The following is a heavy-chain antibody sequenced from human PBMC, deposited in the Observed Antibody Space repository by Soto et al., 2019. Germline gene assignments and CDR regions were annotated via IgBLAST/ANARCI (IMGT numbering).Heavy chain of an antibody. V-gene: IGHV1-69*01. CDR2: IVPLPGTT. CDR3: ASGVGGLGRRSGWPDYAFDV. Sequence: QVQLVQSGAAVRKPGSSVKVSCKASGGTFTKYAITWVRQAPRQGLEWMGGIVPLPGTTNYAQKFRGRVTISADESTRTAYLELSSLRSEDTAVYYSASGVGGLGRRSGWPDYAFDVGGQGTMVIVSS. J-gene: IGHJ3*01. D-gene: IGHD6-19*01. CDR1: GGTFTKYA.